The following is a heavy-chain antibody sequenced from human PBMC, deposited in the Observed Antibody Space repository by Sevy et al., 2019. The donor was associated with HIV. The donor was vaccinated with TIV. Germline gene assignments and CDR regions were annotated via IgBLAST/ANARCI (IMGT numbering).Heavy chain of an antibody. Sequence: GGSRRLSCAASGFTFTDYYMSWIRQAPGKGLEWLSYISSSGDTIQYADSVKGRFTISRDNAKNSLSLQMNSLRAEDTAVYYCARESRTRFTDCWGQGTLVTVSS. CDR3: ARESRTRFTDC. V-gene: IGHV3-11*01. CDR1: GFTFTDYY. J-gene: IGHJ4*02. D-gene: IGHD2-2*01. CDR2: ISSSGDTI.